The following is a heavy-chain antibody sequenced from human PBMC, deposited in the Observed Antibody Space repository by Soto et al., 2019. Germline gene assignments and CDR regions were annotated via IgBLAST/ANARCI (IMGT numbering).Heavy chain of an antibody. V-gene: IGHV3-30*18. J-gene: IGHJ6*02. CDR2: ISYDGSNK. CDR3: AKDRSPYYYYGMDV. Sequence: GGSLRLSCAASGFTFSSYGMHWVRQAPGKGLEWVAVISYDGSNKYYADSVKGRFTISRDNSKNTLYLQMNSLRAEDTAVYYCAKDRSPYYYYGMDVWGQGTTVTVSS. CDR1: GFTFSSYG.